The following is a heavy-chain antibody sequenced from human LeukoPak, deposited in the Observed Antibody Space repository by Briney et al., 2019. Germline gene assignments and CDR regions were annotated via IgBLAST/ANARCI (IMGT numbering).Heavy chain of an antibody. CDR3: ARCNDYGGNRLRFVFFY. J-gene: IGHJ4*02. CDR1: GGSISSYY. V-gene: IGHV4-4*07. D-gene: IGHD4-23*01. CDR2: IYTSGST. Sequence: PSETLSLTCTVSGGSISSYYWSWIRQPAGKGLEWIGRIYTSGSTNYNPSLKSRVTISVDTSKNQLSLKLSSVTAADTAVYYCARCNDYGGNRLRFVFFYWGQGTLVTVSS.